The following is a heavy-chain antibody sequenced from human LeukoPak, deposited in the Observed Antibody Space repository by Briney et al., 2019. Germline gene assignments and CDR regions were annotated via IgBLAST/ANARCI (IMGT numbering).Heavy chain of an antibody. CDR3: ARGDRLYSSSWYSDAFDI. D-gene: IGHD6-13*01. CDR2: IYYSGST. V-gene: IGHV4-61*08. Sequence: SQTLSLTCTVSGASISSGDFYWSWIRQPPGKGLEWIGYIYYSGSTNYNPSLKSRVTISVDTSKNQFSLKLSSVTAADTAVYYCARGDRLYSSSWYSDAFDIWGQGTMVTVSS. J-gene: IGHJ3*02. CDR1: GASISSGDFY.